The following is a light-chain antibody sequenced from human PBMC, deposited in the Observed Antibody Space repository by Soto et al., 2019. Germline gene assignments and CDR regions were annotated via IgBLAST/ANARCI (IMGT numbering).Light chain of an antibody. CDR1: QSVSSTY. CDR2: GAS. CDR3: QQYGSSPQT. V-gene: IGKV3-20*01. J-gene: IGKJ1*01. Sequence: EIVLTQSPGTLSLSPGERATLSCRASQSVSSTYLAWYQQKPGQAPRLLIYGASSRATGIPDRFSGSGSGTDFTRTISRLEPEDFAVYDCQQYGSSPQTFGQGTKVEIK.